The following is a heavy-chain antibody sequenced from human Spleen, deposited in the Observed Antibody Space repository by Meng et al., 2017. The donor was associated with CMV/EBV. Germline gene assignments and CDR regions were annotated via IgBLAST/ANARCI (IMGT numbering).Heavy chain of an antibody. CDR2: IYWDNER. D-gene: IGHD3-10*01. CDR1: GYTLSTTGVG. J-gene: IGHJ4*02. V-gene: IGHV2-5*02. CDR3: VHGWFGELLLGFGS. Sequence: SGYTLSTTGVGVGWIRQTPGKGLEWLALIYWDNERRYSPSLESRLTISKDTSENQVVLTMTKMDPVDTGTYYCVHGWFGELLLGFGSWGQGSLVTVSS.